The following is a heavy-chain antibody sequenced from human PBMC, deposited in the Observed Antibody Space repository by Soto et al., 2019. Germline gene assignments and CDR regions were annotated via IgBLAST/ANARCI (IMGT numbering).Heavy chain of an antibody. V-gene: IGHV1-69*06. CDR2: IIPIFGTA. Sequence: SVKVSCKSSGGTLSSYAISWVRQAPGQGLEWMGGIIPIFGTANYAQKFQGRVTITADKSTSTAYMELSSLISEDTAVYYCARVFNLSSGYYFGAFDIWGQGTMVTVS. J-gene: IGHJ3*02. D-gene: IGHD3-22*01. CDR3: ARVFNLSSGYYFGAFDI. CDR1: GGTLSSYA.